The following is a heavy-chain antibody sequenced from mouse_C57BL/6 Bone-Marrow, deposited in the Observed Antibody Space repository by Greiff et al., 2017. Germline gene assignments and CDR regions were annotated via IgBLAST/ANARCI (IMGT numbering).Heavy chain of an antibody. CDR2: IWRGGST. Sequence: QVHGKLSGPGLVQLSQSLSITCTVSGLSLTSYGVHWVRQSQGKGMEWLGVIWRGGSTDSTAAFISRLSISKDNSKSQVFFKMNSLQADDTSIYYCARKRSGYPSWFAYWAQGTLVTVSA. V-gene: IGHV2-2*01. CDR1: GLSLTSYG. J-gene: IGHJ3*01. D-gene: IGHD3-2*02. CDR3: ARKRSGYPSWFAY.